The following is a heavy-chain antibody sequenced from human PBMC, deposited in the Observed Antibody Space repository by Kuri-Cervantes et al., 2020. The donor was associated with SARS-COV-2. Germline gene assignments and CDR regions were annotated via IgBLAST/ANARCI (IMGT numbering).Heavy chain of an antibody. CDR2: IYHSGST. D-gene: IGHD2-2*01. V-gene: IGHV4-38-2*02. CDR1: GYSISSGYY. Sequence: GSLRLSCTVSGYSISSGYYWGWIRQPPGKGLEWIGSIYHSGSTYYNPSLKSRVTISVDTSKNQFSLKLSSVTAADTAVYYCARELGLPAATYFDYWGQGTLVTVSS. CDR3: ARELGLPAATYFDY. J-gene: IGHJ4*02.